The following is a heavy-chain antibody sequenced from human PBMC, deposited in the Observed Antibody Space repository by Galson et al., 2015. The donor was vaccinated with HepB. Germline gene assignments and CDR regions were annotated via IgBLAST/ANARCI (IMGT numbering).Heavy chain of an antibody. CDR3: ARRRGSNSFDH. D-gene: IGHD1-26*01. J-gene: IGHJ4*02. CDR1: GFTFSSFW. CDR2: IKQDGTEK. V-gene: IGHV3-7*03. Sequence: SLRLSCAASGFTFSSFWMSWVRQAPGKGLEWVANIKQDGTEKYYVDSVEGRFTISRDNAKNSLYLQMNSLRAEDTAVYYCARRRGSNSFDHWGQGTLVPVSS.